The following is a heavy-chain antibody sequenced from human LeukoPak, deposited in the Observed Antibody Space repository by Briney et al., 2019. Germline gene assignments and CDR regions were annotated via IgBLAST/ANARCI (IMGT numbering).Heavy chain of an antibody. D-gene: IGHD2-15*01. CDR3: TRDQSTISTATYALDV. V-gene: IGHV3-21*01. Sequence: GGSLRLSCAASGFTFSSYSMNWVRQGPGKGLEWVSSISSSSSYIYYADSVRGRFTISRDNAKNTLYLQMNSLRAEDTAVYYCTRDQSTISTATYALDVWGQGTAVIVAS. J-gene: IGHJ6*02. CDR1: GFTFSSYS. CDR2: ISSSSSYI.